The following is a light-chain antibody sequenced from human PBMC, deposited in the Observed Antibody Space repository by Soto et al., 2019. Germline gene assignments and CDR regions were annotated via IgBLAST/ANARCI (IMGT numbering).Light chain of an antibody. V-gene: IGLV1-51*01. J-gene: IGLJ1*01. CDR1: SSNIGNNY. CDR3: GTWDSGRSAYD. CDR2: DNN. Sequence: SVLTQPPSRSAAPGQKGTISCSGSSSNIGNNYVSWYQQLPGTAPKLLIYDNNQRPSGIPDRFSGSKSGTSATLAITGPQTGDEADYYCGTWDSGRSAYDFGGGT.